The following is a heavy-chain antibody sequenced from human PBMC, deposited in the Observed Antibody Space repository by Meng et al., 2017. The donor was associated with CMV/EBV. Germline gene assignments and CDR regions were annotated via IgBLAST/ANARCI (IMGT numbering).Heavy chain of an antibody. D-gene: IGHD2-2*02. Sequence: SETLSLTCTVPGCPISSISYYWGWIRQPPGKGLEWIGSIYYSGSTYYNPSLKSRVTISVDTSKNQFSLKLSSVTAADTAVYYCARRIGDIVVVPAAIHASQNWFDPWGQGTLVTVSS. CDR1: GCPISSISYY. CDR2: IYYSGST. V-gene: IGHV4-39*01. J-gene: IGHJ5*02. CDR3: ARRIGDIVVVPAAIHASQNWFDP.